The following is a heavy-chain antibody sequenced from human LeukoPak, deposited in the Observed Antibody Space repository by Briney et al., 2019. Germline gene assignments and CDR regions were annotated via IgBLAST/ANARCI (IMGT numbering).Heavy chain of an antibody. CDR2: IKSKTDGGTT. Sequence: GGSLRLSCAASGFTFSNAWMSWVRQAPGKGLEWVGRIKSKTDGGTTDYAAPVKGRFTISRDDSKNTLYLQMNSLKTEDSAVYYCTTDPSIAARPYWGQGTLVTVSS. J-gene: IGHJ4*02. D-gene: IGHD6-6*01. V-gene: IGHV3-15*01. CDR1: GFTFSNAW. CDR3: TTDPSIAARPY.